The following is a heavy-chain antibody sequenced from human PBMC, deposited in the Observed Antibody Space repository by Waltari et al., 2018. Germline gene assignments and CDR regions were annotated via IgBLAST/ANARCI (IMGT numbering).Heavy chain of an antibody. J-gene: IGHJ4*02. Sequence: EVQLLESGGGLVQPGGSLRLSCAASGFTFSSYAMSWVRQAPGQGLEWVSAISGSGGSTYYADSVKGRFTISRDNSKNTLYLQMNSLRAEDTAVYYCAKYIRFLEWLLYPSGFDYWGQGTLVTVSS. CDR2: ISGSGGST. CDR3: AKYIRFLEWLLYPSGFDY. D-gene: IGHD3-3*01. V-gene: IGHV3-23*01. CDR1: GFTFSSYA.